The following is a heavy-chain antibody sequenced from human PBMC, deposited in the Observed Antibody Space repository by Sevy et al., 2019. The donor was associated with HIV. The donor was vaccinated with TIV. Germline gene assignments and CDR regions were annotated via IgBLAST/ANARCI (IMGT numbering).Heavy chain of an antibody. CDR2: FDPEDGET. D-gene: IGHD1-20*01. J-gene: IGHJ6*03. Sequence: ASVKVSCKVSGYTLTELSMHWVRQAPGKGLEWMVGFDPEDGETIYAQKFQGRVTMTEDTSTDTAYMELISLRSEDTAVYYCSIGGGITGTSDYYYYMDVWGKGTTVTVSS. V-gene: IGHV1-24*01. CDR1: GYTLTELS. CDR3: SIGGGITGTSDYYYYMDV.